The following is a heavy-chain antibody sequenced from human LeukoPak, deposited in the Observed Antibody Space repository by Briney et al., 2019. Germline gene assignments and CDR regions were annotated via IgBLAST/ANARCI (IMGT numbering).Heavy chain of an antibody. D-gene: IGHD6-13*01. J-gene: IGHJ5*02. CDR2: IRSKANSYAT. Sequence: PGGSLRLSCAASGFTFSGSAMHWVRQASGEGVEWVGRIRSKANSYATAYAPSVEGRFTISRDDSKNTAYPQMNSLKTEDTAVYYWTAGLRIAAAGTGGDWFDPWGQGTLVTVSS. V-gene: IGHV3-73*01. CDR3: TAGLRIAAAGTGGDWFDP. CDR1: GFTFSGSA.